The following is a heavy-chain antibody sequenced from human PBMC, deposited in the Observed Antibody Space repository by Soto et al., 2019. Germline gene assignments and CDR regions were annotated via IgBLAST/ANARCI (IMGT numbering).Heavy chain of an antibody. V-gene: IGHV3-30-3*01. CDR3: ARDKTDILTGSYYYYGMDV. CDR1: GFTFSSYA. CDR2: ISYDGSNK. D-gene: IGHD3-9*01. J-gene: IGHJ6*02. Sequence: QVQLVESGGGVVQPGRSLRLSCAASGFTFSSYAMHWVRQAPGKGLEWVAVISYDGSNKYYADSVKGRFTISRDNSKNTLYLQMNSLRAEDTAVYYCARDKTDILTGSYYYYGMDVWGQGTTVTVSS.